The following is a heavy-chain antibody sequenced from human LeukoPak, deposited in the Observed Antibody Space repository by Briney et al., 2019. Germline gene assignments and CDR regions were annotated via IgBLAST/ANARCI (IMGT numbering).Heavy chain of an antibody. CDR3: AREQQLDPSDYYGMDV. V-gene: IGHV3-33*08. Sequence: GGSLRLSCAVSGFSVSNNYMNWVRQAPGKGLEWVAVIWYDGSNKYYADSVKGRFTISRDNSKNTLYLQMNSLRAEDTAVYHCAREQQLDPSDYYGMDVWGQGTTVTVSS. J-gene: IGHJ6*02. CDR2: IWYDGSNK. D-gene: IGHD6-13*01. CDR1: GFSVSNNY.